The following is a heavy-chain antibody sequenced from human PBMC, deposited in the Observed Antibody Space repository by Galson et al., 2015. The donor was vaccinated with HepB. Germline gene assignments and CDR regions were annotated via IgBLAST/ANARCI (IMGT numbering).Heavy chain of an antibody. CDR1: GFTFSSYW. CDR2: IKTDGSNT. CDR3: ARGGYSYGSGGEDYYYYGMDV. J-gene: IGHJ6*02. Sequence: SLRLSCAASGFTFSSYWMHWVRQAPGKGLVWVSRIKTDGSNTSYADSVKGRFTISRDNAKNTLYLQMNSLRAEDTAVYYCARGGYSYGSGGEDYYYYGMDVWGQGTTVTVSS. V-gene: IGHV3-74*01. D-gene: IGHD3-10*01.